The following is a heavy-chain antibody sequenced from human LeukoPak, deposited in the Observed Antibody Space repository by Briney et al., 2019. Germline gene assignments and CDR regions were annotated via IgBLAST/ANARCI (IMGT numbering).Heavy chain of an antibody. Sequence: GGSLRLSCTVSGFTFSPYAMSWVRQAPGKGLEWVSSLSTSGGNTYYADSVKGRFTISRDNSKNTLYLQMNSLRAEDSGVYYCSKGLAPTGTTHTAAGYWGQGTLVTVSS. D-gene: IGHD1-1*01. J-gene: IGHJ4*02. V-gene: IGHV3-23*01. CDR3: SKGLAPTGTTHTAAGY. CDR1: GFTFSPYA. CDR2: LSTSGGNT.